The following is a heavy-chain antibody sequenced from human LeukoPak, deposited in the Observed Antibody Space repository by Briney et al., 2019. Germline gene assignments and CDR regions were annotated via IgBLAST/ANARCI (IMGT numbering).Heavy chain of an antibody. D-gene: IGHD3-10*01. V-gene: IGHV4-38-2*02. CDR3: ARRIRGTGAFDI. Sequence: PETLSLTCTVSGYSISSGSYWGWIRQPPGNGLEWIGSIYHSGSTYYNPSLKSRVTISVDTSKNQFSLKLSSVTAADTAVYYCARRIRGTGAFDIWGQGTMVTVSS. CDR1: GYSISSGSY. J-gene: IGHJ3*02. CDR2: IYHSGST.